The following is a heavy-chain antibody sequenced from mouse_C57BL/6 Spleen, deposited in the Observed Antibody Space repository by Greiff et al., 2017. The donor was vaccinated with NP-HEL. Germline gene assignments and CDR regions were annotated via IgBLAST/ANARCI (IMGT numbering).Heavy chain of an antibody. J-gene: IGHJ4*01. CDR3: ARRYYGSRGDAMDY. Sequence: EVHLVESGGGLVKPGGSLKLSCAASGFTFSDYGMHWVRQAPEKGLEWVAYISSGSSTIYYADTVKGRFTISRDNAKNTLFLQMTSLRSEDTAMYYCARRYYGSRGDAMDYWGQGTSVTVSS. CDR1: GFTFSDYG. D-gene: IGHD1-1*01. CDR2: ISSGSSTI. V-gene: IGHV5-17*01.